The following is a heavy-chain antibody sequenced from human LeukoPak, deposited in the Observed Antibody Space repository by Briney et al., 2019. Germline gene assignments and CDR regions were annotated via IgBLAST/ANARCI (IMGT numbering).Heavy chain of an antibody. CDR1: GGSFSGYY. Sequence: SETLSLTCAVYGGSFSGYYWSWIRQPPGKGLEWIGEINHSGSTNYNPSLKSRVTISVDTSKNQFSLKLSSVTAADTAVYYCARGRRAYDSSGYYLVWFDPWGQGTLVTVSS. J-gene: IGHJ5*02. D-gene: IGHD3-22*01. V-gene: IGHV4-34*01. CDR3: ARGRRAYDSSGYYLVWFDP. CDR2: INHSGST.